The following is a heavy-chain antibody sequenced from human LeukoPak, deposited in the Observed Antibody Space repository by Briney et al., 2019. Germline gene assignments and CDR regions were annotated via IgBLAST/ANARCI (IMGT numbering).Heavy chain of an antibody. CDR3: VASGYGY. J-gene: IGHJ4*02. Sequence: GGSLRLSCAASGFTSSNHGIHWVRQAPGKGLEWVAFIRSDGTNKYYIDSVKGRFTISRDNSKNSLYLQMNTLSAEDTAVYYCVASGYGYWGQGTLVTVSS. D-gene: IGHD3-22*01. CDR1: GFTSSNHG. V-gene: IGHV3-30*02. CDR2: IRSDGTNK.